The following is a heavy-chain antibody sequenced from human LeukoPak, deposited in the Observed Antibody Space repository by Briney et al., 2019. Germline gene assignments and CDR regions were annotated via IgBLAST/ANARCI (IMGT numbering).Heavy chain of an antibody. CDR3: TRLGYCSSTSCYNDY. J-gene: IGHJ4*02. CDR2: IRSKANSYAT. Sequence: GSLKLSCAASGFTFSGSAMHWVRQASGKGLEWVGRIRSKANSYATAYAASVKGRFTISRDDSKNTAYLQMNSLKTEDTAVYYCTRLGYCSSTSCYNDYWGQGTLVTVSS. D-gene: IGHD2-2*02. CDR1: GFTFSGSA. V-gene: IGHV3-73*01.